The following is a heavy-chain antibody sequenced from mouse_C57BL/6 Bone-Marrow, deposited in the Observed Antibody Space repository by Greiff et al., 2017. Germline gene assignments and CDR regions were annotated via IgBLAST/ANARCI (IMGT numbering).Heavy chain of an antibody. V-gene: IGHV5-4*01. CDR1: GFTFSSYA. CDR2: ISDGGSYT. Sequence: DVQLQESGGGLVKPGGSLKLSCAASGFTFSSYAMSWVRQTPEKRLEWVATISDGGSYTYYPDNVKGRFTISRDNAKNNLYLQMSHLKSEDTAMYYCARGLRSFDYWGQGTTLTVSS. D-gene: IGHD1-1*01. J-gene: IGHJ2*01. CDR3: ARGLRSFDY.